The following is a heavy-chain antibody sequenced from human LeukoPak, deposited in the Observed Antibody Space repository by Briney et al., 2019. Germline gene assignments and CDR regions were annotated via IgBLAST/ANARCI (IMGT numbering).Heavy chain of an antibody. CDR1: GFTFSSYV. Sequence: PGGSLRLSCAASGFTFSSYVMHWVRQAPGKGLEWVAVISYDGNTKFYADSVKGRFTISRDNSKDTLYLQMISLRKEDTAVYYCARDLTVTRDFDYWGQGTLVAVSS. J-gene: IGHJ4*02. CDR3: ARDLTVTRDFDY. D-gene: IGHD4-17*01. V-gene: IGHV3-30-3*01. CDR2: ISYDGNTK.